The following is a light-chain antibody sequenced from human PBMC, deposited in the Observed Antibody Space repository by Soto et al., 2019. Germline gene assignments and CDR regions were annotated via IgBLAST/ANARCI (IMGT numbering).Light chain of an antibody. CDR1: QSVSSN. CDR3: QQYDNWPRT. J-gene: IGKJ1*01. CDR2: GAS. Sequence: EIVMTQSPATLSVSPGERATLSCKASQSVSSNLAWYQQKPGQAPRLLIYGASTRAIGIPARFSGSRSGTEFTLTIGSLQSEDFAVYYCQQYDNWPRTFGQGTKVEIK. V-gene: IGKV3-15*01.